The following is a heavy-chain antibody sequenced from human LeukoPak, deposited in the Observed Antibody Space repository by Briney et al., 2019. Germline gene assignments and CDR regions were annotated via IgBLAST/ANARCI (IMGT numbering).Heavy chain of an antibody. D-gene: IGHD1-26*01. CDR1: GFTFDRFT. V-gene: IGHV3-23*01. CDR3: AKKYSTGLDP. CDR2: INGSGGST. Sequence: GGSLRLSCAASGFTFDRFTIHWVRQTPGKGLEWVSDINGSGGSTYYTDSVKGRFTISRDNSKNTLYLQMNSLRAEDTAIYYCAKKYSTGLDPWGQGTLVTVSS. J-gene: IGHJ5*02.